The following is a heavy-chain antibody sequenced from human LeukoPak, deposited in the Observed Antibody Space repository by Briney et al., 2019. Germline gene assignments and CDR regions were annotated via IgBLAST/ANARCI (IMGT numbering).Heavy chain of an antibody. CDR1: GGSISSYY. Sequence: SETLSLTCTFSGGSISSYYWSWIRQPPGKGLEWIGYIYYSGSTNYNPSLKSRVTISVDTSKNQFSLKLTSVTAADTAVYYCARAIVATIWAHFDYWGQGTLVTLSS. CDR2: IYYSGST. V-gene: IGHV4-59*01. CDR3: ARAIVATIWAHFDY. D-gene: IGHD5-12*01. J-gene: IGHJ4*02.